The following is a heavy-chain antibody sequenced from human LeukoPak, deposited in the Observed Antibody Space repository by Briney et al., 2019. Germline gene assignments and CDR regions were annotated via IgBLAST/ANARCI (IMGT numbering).Heavy chain of an antibody. CDR3: ARVIPVGDAFDI. CDR1: GGSISSYY. CDR2: IYYSGST. Sequence: SETLSLTCTVSGGSISSYYWSWIWQPPGKGLEWIGYIYYSGSTNYNPSLKSRVTISVDTSKNQFSLKLSSVTAADTAVYYCARVIPVGDAFDIWGQGTMVTVSS. J-gene: IGHJ3*02. V-gene: IGHV4-59*01. D-gene: IGHD1-26*01.